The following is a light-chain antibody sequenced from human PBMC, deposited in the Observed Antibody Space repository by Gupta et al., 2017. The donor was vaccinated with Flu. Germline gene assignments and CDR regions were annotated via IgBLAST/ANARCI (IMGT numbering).Light chain of an antibody. Sequence: QTVVTQEPSFSVSPGGTVTLTCGLSSGSVSTSYYPIWYQQTPGQAPRTLIYSTNTRSSGVPYRFSGSILGNKAALTITGAQADDESDYYCVLYMGSGSWVFGGGTKLTVL. CDR3: VLYMGSGSWV. CDR1: SGSVSTSYY. CDR2: STN. V-gene: IGLV8-61*01. J-gene: IGLJ3*02.